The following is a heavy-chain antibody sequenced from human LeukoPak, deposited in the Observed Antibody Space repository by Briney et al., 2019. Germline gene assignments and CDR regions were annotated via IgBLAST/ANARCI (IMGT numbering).Heavy chain of an antibody. Sequence: GGSLRLSCAASGFTFSNAWMSWVRQAPGKGLEWVGRIKSKTDGGTTDYAAPVKGRFTISRDDSKNTLYLQMNRLKTEDTAVYYCTTEYSGYDYFDYWGQGTLVTVSS. D-gene: IGHD5-12*01. J-gene: IGHJ4*02. CDR2: IKSKTDGGTT. CDR3: TTEYSGYDYFDY. CDR1: GFTFSNAW. V-gene: IGHV3-15*01.